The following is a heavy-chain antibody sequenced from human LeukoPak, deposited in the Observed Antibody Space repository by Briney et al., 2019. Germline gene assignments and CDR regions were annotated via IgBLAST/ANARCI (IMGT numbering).Heavy chain of an antibody. Sequence: SETLSLTCAVYGGSFSGYYWSWIRQPPGKGLEWIGEINHSGSTNYNPSLKSRVTISVDTSKNHFSLRLSSVTAADTAVYYCARGRTGYQLLPTKKDYSYYYMDVWDKGTTVTVSS. J-gene: IGHJ6*03. CDR2: INHSGST. D-gene: IGHD2-2*01. CDR3: ARGRTGYQLLPTKKDYSYYYMDV. CDR1: GGSFSGYY. V-gene: IGHV4-34*01.